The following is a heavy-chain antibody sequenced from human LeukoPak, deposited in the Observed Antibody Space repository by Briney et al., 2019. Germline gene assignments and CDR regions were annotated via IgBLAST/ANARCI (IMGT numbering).Heavy chain of an antibody. CDR1: GFIFRNSG. CDR2: LRNDESEV. V-gene: IGHV3-30*02. D-gene: IGHD1-14*01. CDR3: VKDTGRGDF. Sequence: GGSLRLSCAASGFIFRNSGMPWVRQAPGKGLEWVAFLRNDESEVFYADSVKGRFTISRDNSKNTLYLQMSSLRHEDTAVYYCVKDTGRGDFWGQGTQVTVSS. J-gene: IGHJ4*02.